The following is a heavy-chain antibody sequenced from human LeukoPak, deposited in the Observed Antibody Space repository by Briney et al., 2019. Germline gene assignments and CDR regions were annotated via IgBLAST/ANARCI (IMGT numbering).Heavy chain of an antibody. V-gene: IGHV1-69*06. J-gene: IGHJ4*02. CDR2: IIPIFGTA. Sequence: VASVKVSCKASGGTFSSYAISWVRQAPGQGLEWMGGIIPIFGTANYAQKFQGRVTITADKSTSTAYMELSSLRSEDTAVYYCAREGNSSGWTDYWGQGTLVTVSS. D-gene: IGHD6-19*01. CDR3: AREGNSSGWTDY. CDR1: GGTFSSYA.